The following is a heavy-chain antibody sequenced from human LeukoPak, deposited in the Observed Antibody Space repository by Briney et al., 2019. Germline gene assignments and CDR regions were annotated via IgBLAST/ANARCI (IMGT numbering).Heavy chain of an antibody. CDR2: INHSGST. D-gene: IGHD3-9*01. Sequence: SETLSLTCAVYGGSFSGYYWSWIRQPPGKGLEWIGEINHSGSTNYNPSLKSRVTISVDTSKNQFSLKLSSVTAADTAVYYCARGGYFAGLDYWGQGTLVTVSS. CDR1: GGSFSGYY. V-gene: IGHV4-34*01. J-gene: IGHJ4*02. CDR3: ARGGYFAGLDY.